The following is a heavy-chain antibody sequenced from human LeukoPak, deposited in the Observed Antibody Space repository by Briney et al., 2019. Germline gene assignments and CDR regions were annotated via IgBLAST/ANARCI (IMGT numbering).Heavy chain of an antibody. Sequence: AAVKVSCKASGYTFTSYGISWVRQAPGQGLEWMGWISTYNGNQNYAQKLQGRVTMTTDTSTSTAYMELRSLRSDDTAVYYCARDPLEYYDILTGYLGGESWFDPWGQGTLVTVSS. V-gene: IGHV1-18*01. CDR2: ISTYNGNQ. CDR3: ARDPLEYYDILTGYLGGESWFDP. J-gene: IGHJ5*02. D-gene: IGHD3-9*01. CDR1: GYTFTSYG.